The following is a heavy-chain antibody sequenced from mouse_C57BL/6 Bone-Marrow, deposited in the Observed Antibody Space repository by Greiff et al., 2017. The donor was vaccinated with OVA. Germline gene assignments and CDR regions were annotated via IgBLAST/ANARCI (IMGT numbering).Heavy chain of an antibody. CDR1: GFSLSTFGMG. Sequence: QVTLKESGPGILQPSQTLSLTCSFSGFSLSTFGMGVGWIRQPSGKGLEWLAHIWWDDDKYYNPALKSRLTISKDTSKNQVFLKIANVDTADTATYYCARSSSYYYGSSPAWFAYWGQGTLVTVSA. D-gene: IGHD1-1*01. V-gene: IGHV8-8*01. CDR2: IWWDDDK. CDR3: ARSSSYYYGSSPAWFAY. J-gene: IGHJ3*01.